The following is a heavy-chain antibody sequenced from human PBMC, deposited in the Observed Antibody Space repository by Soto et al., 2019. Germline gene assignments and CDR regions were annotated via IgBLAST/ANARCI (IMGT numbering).Heavy chain of an antibody. Sequence: EVQLLESGGGLVQPGGSLRLSCAASGFTFSSYDMSWVRQAPGKGLEWVSAISGSGGTTSYADSVKGRFTISRDNSKNTLYLQMNSLRAEDTAVDYCAKDRPSSVHNVRGGQGTLVTVSS. V-gene: IGHV3-23*01. CDR2: ISGSGGTT. CDR3: AKDRPSSVHNVR. D-gene: IGHD3-22*01. CDR1: GFTFSSYD. J-gene: IGHJ4*02.